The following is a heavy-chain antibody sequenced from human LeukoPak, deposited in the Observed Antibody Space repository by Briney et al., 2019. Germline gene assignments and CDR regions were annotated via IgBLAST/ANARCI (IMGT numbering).Heavy chain of an antibody. V-gene: IGHV4-38-2*02. CDR3: ARDRGRRTVYASGDFDF. Sequence: PSETLSLTCAVSSYSISSGYYWEWIRQPPGKGLEWIGTIFYSGRAYYNPSLKSRVTMSVDTSKNHFSLKLTSVTAADTAVYFCARDRGRRTVYASGDFDFWGQGTLVTVSS. J-gene: IGHJ4*02. D-gene: IGHD5/OR15-5a*01. CDR1: SYSISSGYY. CDR2: IFYSGRA.